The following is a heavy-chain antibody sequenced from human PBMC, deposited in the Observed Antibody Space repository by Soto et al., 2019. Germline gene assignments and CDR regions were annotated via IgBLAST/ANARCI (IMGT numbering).Heavy chain of an antibody. CDR1: GFTFSSYG. CDR2: IWYDGSNK. D-gene: IGHD3-16*01. J-gene: IGHJ3*02. Sequence: QVQLVESGGGVVQPGRSLRLSCAASGFTFSSYGMHWVRQAPGKGLEWVAVIWYDGSNKYYADSVKGRFTISRDNSKNTLYLQMNSLRAEDTAVYYCARDQGYVHAFDIWGQGTMVTVSS. V-gene: IGHV3-33*01. CDR3: ARDQGYVHAFDI.